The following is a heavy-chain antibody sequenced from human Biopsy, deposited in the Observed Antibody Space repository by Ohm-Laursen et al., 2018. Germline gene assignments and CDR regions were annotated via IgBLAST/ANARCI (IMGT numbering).Heavy chain of an antibody. V-gene: IGHV3-30*03. J-gene: IGHJ4*02. CDR1: GFTLTDSG. D-gene: IGHD4-11*01. CDR3: ARDSTINTVTTADY. Sequence: SLRLSCAASGFTLTDSGMHWVRQAPGKGLEWVALISYDGSYKNYGDSVKGRFTISRDNSKNTLYLQMNSLRPEDTAVYYCARDSTINTVTTADYWGQGTLVTVSS. CDR2: ISYDGSYK.